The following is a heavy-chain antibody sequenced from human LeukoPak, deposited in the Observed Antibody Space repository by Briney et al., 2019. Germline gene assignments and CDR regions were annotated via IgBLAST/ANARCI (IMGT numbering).Heavy chain of an antibody. Sequence: GGSLRLSCAASRFTFSSYAMSWVRQAPGKGLEWVSGISGSGGSTYYADSVKGRFTISRDNSKNTLYLQMNSLRAEDTAVYYCAKDPSYNYGATKDYWGQGTLVTVSS. CDR1: RFTFSSYA. D-gene: IGHD1-1*01. V-gene: IGHV3-23*01. CDR2: ISGSGGST. J-gene: IGHJ4*02. CDR3: AKDPSYNYGATKDY.